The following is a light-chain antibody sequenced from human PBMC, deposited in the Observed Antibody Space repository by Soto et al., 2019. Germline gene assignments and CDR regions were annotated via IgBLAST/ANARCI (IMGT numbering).Light chain of an antibody. CDR1: QSAGNF. CDR3: QQHNQWPIT. V-gene: IGKV3D-15*01. J-gene: IGKJ5*01. CDR2: YIS. Sequence: EIVITQSPSTLSLSPFETSSLSCRASQSAGNFLAWYQQKPGQAPRLLIYYISTRATGIPARFSGSGSGTEFTLTINSLQSEDSAVYYCQQHNQWPITFGQGTRLEIK.